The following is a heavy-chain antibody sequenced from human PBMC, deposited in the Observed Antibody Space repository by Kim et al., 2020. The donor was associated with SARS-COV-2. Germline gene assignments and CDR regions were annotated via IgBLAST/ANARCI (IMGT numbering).Heavy chain of an antibody. CDR1: GGSISSSSYY. CDR3: ARLITMVRGVKFGYYYGMDV. D-gene: IGHD3-10*01. CDR2: IYYSGST. V-gene: IGHV4-39*01. Sequence: SETLSLTCTVSGGSISSSSYYWGWIRQPPGKGLEWIGSIYYSGSTYYNPSLKSRVTISVDTSKNQFSLKLSSVTAADTAVYYCARLITMVRGVKFGYYYGMDVWGQGTTVTVSS. J-gene: IGHJ6*02.